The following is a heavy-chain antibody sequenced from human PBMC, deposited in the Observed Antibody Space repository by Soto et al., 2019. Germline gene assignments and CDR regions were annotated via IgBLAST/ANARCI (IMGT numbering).Heavy chain of an antibody. V-gene: IGHV4-59*12. Sequence: SETLSLTCTVSGGSISSYYWSWIRQPPGKGLEWIGYIYYSGSTYYNPSLKSRVTISVDTSKNQFSLKLSSVTAADTAVYYCAREDFGRGYSYGRPLYYFDYWGQGTLVTVSS. CDR2: IYYSGST. CDR1: GGSISSYY. J-gene: IGHJ4*02. CDR3: AREDFGRGYSYGRPLYYFDY. D-gene: IGHD5-18*01.